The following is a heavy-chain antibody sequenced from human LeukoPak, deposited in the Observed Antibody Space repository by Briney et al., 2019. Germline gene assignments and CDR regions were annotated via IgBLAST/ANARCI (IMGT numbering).Heavy chain of an antibody. CDR2: ISGSGGST. J-gene: IGHJ4*02. CDR3: AKSPNVLRFLEWLLYLDY. V-gene: IGHV3-23*01. D-gene: IGHD3-3*01. CDR1: GFTFSSYA. Sequence: PGGSLRLSRAASGFTFSSYAMSWVRQAPGKGLERVSAISGSGGSTYYADSVKGRFTISRDNSKNTLYLQMNSLRAEDTAVYYCAKSPNVLRFLEWLLYLDYWGQGTLVTVSS.